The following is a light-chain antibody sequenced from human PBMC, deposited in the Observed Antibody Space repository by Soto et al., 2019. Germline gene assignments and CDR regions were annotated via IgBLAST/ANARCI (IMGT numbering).Light chain of an antibody. CDR1: QSVSSY. CDR3: QQRSNWPRT. Sequence: EIFLTQSPATLSLSPGERATLSCRASQSVSSYLAWYQQKPGQAPRLLIYDASNRATGIPARFSGSGSGTDFTLTISSLEPEDFAVYYCQQRSNWPRTFGQGTKV. V-gene: IGKV3-11*01. CDR2: DAS. J-gene: IGKJ1*01.